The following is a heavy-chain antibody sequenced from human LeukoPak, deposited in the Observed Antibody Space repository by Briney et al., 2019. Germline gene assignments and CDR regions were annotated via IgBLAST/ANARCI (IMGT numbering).Heavy chain of an antibody. CDR1: GYTFTTYY. CDR3: ARSGPNYYDSSGYYYGMDV. Sequence: ASVKVSCKASGYTFTTYYMHWVRQAPGQGLEWMGIVNPSVGSTNYAQKFQGGVTVTRDTSTNTVYMELSSLTSEDTAVYYCARSGPNYYDSSGYYYGMDVWGQGTTVTVSS. D-gene: IGHD3-22*01. J-gene: IGHJ6*02. V-gene: IGHV1-46*01. CDR2: VNPSVGST.